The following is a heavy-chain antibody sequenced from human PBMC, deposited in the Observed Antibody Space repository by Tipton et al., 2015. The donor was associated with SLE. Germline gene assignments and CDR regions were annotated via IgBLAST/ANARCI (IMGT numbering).Heavy chain of an antibody. CDR1: GDSVSSYQW. D-gene: IGHD3-3*01. CDR3: ARGVDFWSGLHWYFDL. V-gene: IGHV4-4*02. Sequence: SLRLSCVVSGDSVSSYQWWSWVRQSSDKGLEWIGHIHHTGSTYYNPSLKSRVSMSVDTSKNQFSLKLTSLTAADTAVYYCARGVDFWSGLHWYFDLWGRGTRVTVSA. J-gene: IGHJ2*01. CDR2: IHHTGST.